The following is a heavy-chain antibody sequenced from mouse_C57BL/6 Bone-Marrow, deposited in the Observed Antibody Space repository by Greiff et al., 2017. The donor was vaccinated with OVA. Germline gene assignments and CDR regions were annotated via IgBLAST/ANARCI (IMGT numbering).Heavy chain of an antibody. CDR1: GFTFSSYA. CDR2: ISDGGSYT. V-gene: IGHV5-4*03. CDR3: ASHYYGSSYYYAMDY. D-gene: IGHD1-1*01. J-gene: IGHJ4*01. Sequence: EVNLVESGGGLVKPGGSLKLSCAASGFTFSSYAMSWVRQTPEKRLEWVATISDGGSYTYYPDNVKGRFTISRDNAKNNLYLQMSHLKSEDTAMYYCASHYYGSSYYYAMDYWGQGTSVTVSS.